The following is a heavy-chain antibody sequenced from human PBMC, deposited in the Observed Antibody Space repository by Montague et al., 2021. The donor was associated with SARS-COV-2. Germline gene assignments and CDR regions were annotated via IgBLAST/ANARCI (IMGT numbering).Heavy chain of an antibody. J-gene: IGHJ5*02. Sequence: SLRLSCAASGFTFSQYWMSWVRQAPGKELEWVANINQDGSEIYLVDSLKGRFSISRDNAKNSLYLQVNSLGAEDTAVYYCAGLGMLASGPNWFDPWGQGTLVTVSS. CDR1: GFTFSQYW. CDR2: INQDGSEI. CDR3: AGLGMLASGPNWFDP. V-gene: IGHV3-7*03. D-gene: IGHD7-27*01.